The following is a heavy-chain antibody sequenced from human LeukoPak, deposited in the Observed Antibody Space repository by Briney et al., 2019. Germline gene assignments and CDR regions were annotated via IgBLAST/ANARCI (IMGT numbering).Heavy chain of an antibody. Sequence: ASVRVSCKASGYTFTSYDINWVRQATGQGLEWMGFKNPNSGRTGFAQKFQGRFTMTTDTSISTAYMELSSLTSEDTAVYYCARGPVSSHGMDVWGHGTTVTVSS. CDR3: ARGPVSSHGMDV. CDR2: KNPNSGRT. CDR1: GYTFTSYD. V-gene: IGHV1-8*01. J-gene: IGHJ6*02.